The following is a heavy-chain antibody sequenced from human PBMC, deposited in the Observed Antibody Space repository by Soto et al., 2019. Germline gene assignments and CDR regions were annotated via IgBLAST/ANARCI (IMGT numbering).Heavy chain of an antibody. Sequence: SETLSLTCTVSGRSISSGGYYWSWIRQHPGKGLEWIGYIYYSGSTYYNPSIKSRVTISVDTSKKQYSVKLSSVTAADTAVYYCATVPCRDSGYETYYYYIDVWGKGTMVTVSS. J-gene: IGHJ6*03. CDR3: ATVPCRDSGYETYYYYIDV. CDR2: IYYSGST. D-gene: IGHD1-26*01. V-gene: IGHV4-31*03. CDR1: GRSISSGGYY.